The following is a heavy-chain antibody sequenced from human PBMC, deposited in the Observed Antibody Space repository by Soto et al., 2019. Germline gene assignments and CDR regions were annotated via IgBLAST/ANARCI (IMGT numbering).Heavy chain of an antibody. CDR1: GGSISSGGYS. CDR3: ARGLVLRFLEWLSRPPALGWFDP. CDR2: IYHSGST. Sequence: SETLSLTCAVSGGSISSGGYSWSWIRQPPGKGLEWIGYIYHSGSTYYNPSLKSRVTISVDRSKNQFSLKLSSVTAADTAVYYCARGLVLRFLEWLSRPPALGWFDPWGQGTLVTVSS. J-gene: IGHJ5*02. V-gene: IGHV4-30-2*01. D-gene: IGHD3-3*01.